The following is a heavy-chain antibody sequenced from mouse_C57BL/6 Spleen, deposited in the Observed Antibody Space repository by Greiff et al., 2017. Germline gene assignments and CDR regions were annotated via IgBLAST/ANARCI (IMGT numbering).Heavy chain of an antibody. CDR2: IYPGSGNT. J-gene: IGHJ2*01. Sequence: QVQLKESGPELVKPGASVKISCKASGYSFTSYYIHWVKQRPGQGLEWIGWIYPGSGNTKYNEKFKGKATLTADTSSSTAYMQLSSLTSEDSAVYYCARKDYYDSFDYWGQGTTLTVSS. D-gene: IGHD1-1*01. CDR1: GYSFTSYY. V-gene: IGHV1-66*01. CDR3: ARKDYYDSFDY.